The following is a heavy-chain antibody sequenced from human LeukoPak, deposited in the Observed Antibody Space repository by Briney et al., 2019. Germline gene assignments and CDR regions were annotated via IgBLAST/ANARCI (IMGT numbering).Heavy chain of an antibody. J-gene: IGHJ4*02. V-gene: IGHV3-74*01. D-gene: IGHD6-6*01. CDR1: GFTFSDSW. CDR3: ARGPNSNWSGLDF. Sequence: GGSLRLSCVVSGFTFSDSWMDWVRQAPGKGLVWVSRISPTGSTTSYADSVKGRFTVSRDNAKNTLYLQVNNLRAEDTAVYYCARGPNSNWSGLDFWGQGTLLTVSS. CDR2: ISPTGSTT.